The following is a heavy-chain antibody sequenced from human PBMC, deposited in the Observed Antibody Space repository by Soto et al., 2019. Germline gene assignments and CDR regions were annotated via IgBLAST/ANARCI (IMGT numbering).Heavy chain of an antibody. CDR1: GGTFSSYA. J-gene: IGHJ3*02. CDR2: IIPIFGTA. Sequence: SVKVSCKASGGTFSSYAISWVRQAPGQGLEWMGGIIPIFGTANYAQKFQGRVTITADESTSTAYMELRSLRSEDTAVYYCARASIVVVPAANPSHAFDIWGQGTMVTVSS. D-gene: IGHD2-2*01. CDR3: ARASIVVVPAANPSHAFDI. V-gene: IGHV1-69*13.